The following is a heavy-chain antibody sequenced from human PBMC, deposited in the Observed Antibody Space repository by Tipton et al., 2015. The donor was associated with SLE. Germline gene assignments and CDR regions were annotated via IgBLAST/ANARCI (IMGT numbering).Heavy chain of an antibody. CDR2: INHIGGT. V-gene: IGHV4-34*01. J-gene: IGHJ4*02. CDR3: ARTPAYYDGNSYQYFFDY. CDR1: GGSFSGHY. Sequence: TLSLTCAVFGGSFSGHYWSWIRQPPGKGLEWIGEINHIGGTNYNPSLKSRVTMSVDTSRNQFSLKLSSVTAADTAVYYCARTPAYYDGNSYQYFFDYWGQGTLVTVSS. D-gene: IGHD3-22*01.